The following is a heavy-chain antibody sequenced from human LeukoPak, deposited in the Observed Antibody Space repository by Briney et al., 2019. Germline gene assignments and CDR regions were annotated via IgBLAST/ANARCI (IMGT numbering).Heavy chain of an antibody. V-gene: IGHV3-9*01. J-gene: IGHJ4*02. CDR1: GFTFDDYA. Sequence: SLRLSCAASGFTFDDYAMHWVRQAPGKGLEWVSGISWNSGSIGHADSVKGRFTISRDNAKNSLYLQMNSLRAEDTALYYCAKGHCSSTSCYNFDYWGQGTLVTVSS. CDR2: ISWNSGSI. D-gene: IGHD2-2*02. CDR3: AKGHCSSTSCYNFDY.